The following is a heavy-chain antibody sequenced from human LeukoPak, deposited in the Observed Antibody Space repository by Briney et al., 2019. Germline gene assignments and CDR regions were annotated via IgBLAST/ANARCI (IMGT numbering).Heavy chain of an antibody. V-gene: IGHV3-23*01. J-gene: IGHJ4*02. D-gene: IGHD6-19*01. CDR2: TSGSGGST. CDR1: GFTFSSYA. CDR3: ANCRENPLSGWFDY. Sequence: GGSLRLSCAASGFTFSSYAMNWVRQAPGKGLEWVSSTSGSGGSTYYAGSVKGRFTISRDNSKNTLYLQMNSLRAEDTAVYYCANCRENPLSGWFDYWGQGTLVTVSS.